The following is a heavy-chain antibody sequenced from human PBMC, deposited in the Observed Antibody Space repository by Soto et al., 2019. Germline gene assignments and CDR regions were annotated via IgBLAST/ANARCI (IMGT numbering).Heavy chain of an antibody. CDR1: GFSLSTSGMC. Sequence: KSGPTLVNPTQTLTLTCTFSGFSLSTSGMCVSWTRQPPGKALEWLALIDWDDDKYYSTSLKTRLTISKDTSKNQVVLTMTNMDPVDTATYYCARTGPYSYGYHGYYYYGMDVWGQGTTVTVSS. D-gene: IGHD5-18*01. J-gene: IGHJ6*02. CDR2: IDWDDDK. V-gene: IGHV2-70*01. CDR3: ARTGPYSYGYHGYYYYGMDV.